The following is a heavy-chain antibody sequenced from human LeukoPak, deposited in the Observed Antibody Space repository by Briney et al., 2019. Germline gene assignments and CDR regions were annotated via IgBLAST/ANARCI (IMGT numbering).Heavy chain of an antibody. V-gene: IGHV4-39*01. CDR1: GGSISSSSYY. CDR2: IYYSGST. J-gene: IGHJ4*02. CDR3: ARAEGPIPS. Sequence: SETLSLTCTVSGGSISSSSYYWGWIRQPPGKGLEWIGSIYYSGSTYYNPSLKSRVTISVDTSKNQFSLKLSSVTAADTAVYYCARAEGPIPSWGQGTLVTVSS.